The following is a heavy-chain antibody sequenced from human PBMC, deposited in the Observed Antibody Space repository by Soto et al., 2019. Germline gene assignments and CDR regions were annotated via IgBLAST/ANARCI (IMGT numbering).Heavy chain of an antibody. CDR3: AGTTSLQWYYMDV. J-gene: IGHJ6*03. D-gene: IGHD1-7*01. CDR2: IYYRSRWYN. V-gene: IGHV6-1*01. Sequence: QVQLQQSGPGLVKPSQTLSLTCAISGDSVASNSAAWNWIRQSPSGGLEWLGRIYYRSRWYNDYAVSVRSRITITPDTSKNQFSLHLNSVTAEDTGVYYGAGTTSLQWYYMDVWGKGTTVTVSS. CDR1: GDSVASNSAA.